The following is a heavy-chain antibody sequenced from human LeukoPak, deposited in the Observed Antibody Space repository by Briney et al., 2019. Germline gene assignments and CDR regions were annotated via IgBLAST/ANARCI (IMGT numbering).Heavy chain of an antibody. V-gene: IGHV1-2*02. CDR3: ARGKEYGTYDF. D-gene: IGHD2-8*01. CDR2: INLNSGGT. J-gene: IGHJ4*02. Sequence: ASVKVSCKTSGYTFTDYFMHWVRQAPGPGLEWMGWINLNSGGTNYAQKFQGKVTMTRDTSISTAYMDLSRLTFDDTAVYYCARGKEYGTYDFWGQGTLVTVSS. CDR1: GYTFTDYF.